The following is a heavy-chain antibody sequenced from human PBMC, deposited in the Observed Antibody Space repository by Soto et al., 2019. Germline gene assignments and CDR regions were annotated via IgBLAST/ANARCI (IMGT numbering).Heavy chain of an antibody. D-gene: IGHD6-6*01. CDR3: ARGTFIAARPYYFDY. Sequence: SVKVSCKASGGTFSSYAISWVRQAPGQGLEWMGGIIPIFGTANYAQKFQGRVTITADKSTSTAYMELSSLRSEDTAVYYCARGTFIAARPYYFDYWGQGTLVPVSS. V-gene: IGHV1-69*06. J-gene: IGHJ4*02. CDR2: IIPIFGTA. CDR1: GGTFSSYA.